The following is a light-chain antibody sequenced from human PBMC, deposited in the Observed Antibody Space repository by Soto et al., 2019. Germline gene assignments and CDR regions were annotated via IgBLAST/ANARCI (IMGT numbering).Light chain of an antibody. CDR1: TGAVTSGYY. V-gene: IGLV7-43*01. Sequence: QAVVTQEPSLTVSPGGTVTLTCASSTGAVTSGYYPNWFQQKPGQAPMALIYSTSNQHSWTPARFSGSRLGGKAALTLSGVQPEDEAEYYCLLYYGGAVVFGGGTKLTVL. CDR3: LLYYGGAVV. J-gene: IGLJ2*01. CDR2: STS.